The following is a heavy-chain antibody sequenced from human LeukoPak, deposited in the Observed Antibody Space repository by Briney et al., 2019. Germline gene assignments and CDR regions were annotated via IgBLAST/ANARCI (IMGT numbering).Heavy chain of an antibody. CDR3: ARSTRIVGAYFHFDY. J-gene: IGHJ4*02. D-gene: IGHD1-26*01. CDR1: GGSISSGGYY. CDR2: IYYSGST. V-gene: IGHV4-31*03. Sequence: PSQTLSLTCTVSGGSISSGGYYWSWIRQHPGKGLEWIGYIYYSGSTYYNPSLKSRVTISVDTSKNQFSLKLSSVTAADTAVYYCARSTRIVGAYFHFDYWGQGTLVTVSS.